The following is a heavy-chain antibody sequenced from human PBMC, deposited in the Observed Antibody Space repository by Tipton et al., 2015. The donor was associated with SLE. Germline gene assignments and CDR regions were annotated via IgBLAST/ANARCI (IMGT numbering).Heavy chain of an antibody. V-gene: IGHV3-43*01. D-gene: IGHD3-16*01. CDR3: AKDWPGMGAFDI. CDR1: GFTFDDYT. Sequence: QLVQSGGGLVQPGGSLRLSCAASGFTFDDYTMHWVRQAPGKGLEWVSLISWDGGSTYYADSVKGRFTISRDNSKNSLYLQMNSLRTEDTALYYCAKDWPGMGAFDIWGQGTMVTVSS. CDR2: ISWDGGST. J-gene: IGHJ3*02.